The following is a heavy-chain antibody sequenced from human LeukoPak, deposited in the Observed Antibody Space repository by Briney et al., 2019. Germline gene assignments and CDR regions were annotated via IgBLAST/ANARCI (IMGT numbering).Heavy chain of an antibody. Sequence: SVKVSCKASGGTFSSYAISWVRQAPGQGLEWMGRIIPILGIANYAQKFQGRVTITADKPTSTAYMELSSLRSEDTAVYYCASSGIVATYGSGSYFNFDYWGQGTLVTVSS. D-gene: IGHD3-10*01. CDR1: GGTFSSYA. CDR3: ASSGIVATYGSGSYFNFDY. V-gene: IGHV1-69*04. J-gene: IGHJ4*02. CDR2: IIPILGIA.